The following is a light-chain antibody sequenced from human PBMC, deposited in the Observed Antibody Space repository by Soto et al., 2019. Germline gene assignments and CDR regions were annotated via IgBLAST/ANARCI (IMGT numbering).Light chain of an antibody. CDR3: SSYASSTPWV. V-gene: IGLV2-14*01. Sequence: QSVLTQPAAVSGSPGQSITISCTGTSSDVGYYKYVSWYQQHPGKAPNLIIYEVSNRPTGVSNRFSGSKSGNTASLTISGLQAEDEADYYCSSYASSTPWVFGGGTKLTVL. CDR1: SSDVGYYKY. J-gene: IGLJ3*02. CDR2: EVS.